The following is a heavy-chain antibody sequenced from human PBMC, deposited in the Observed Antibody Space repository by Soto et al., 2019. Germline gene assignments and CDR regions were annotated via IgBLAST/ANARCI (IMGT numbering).Heavy chain of an antibody. Sequence: EVQLVESGGGLVQPGGSLRLSCAASGFTFSSYEMNWVHQAPGKGLEWVSYISSSGSTIYYADSVKGRFTISRDNAKNSLYLQMNSLRAEDTAVYYCAVSSSGYSSSHWGQGTLVTVSS. V-gene: IGHV3-48*03. D-gene: IGHD6-13*01. CDR3: AVSSSGYSSSH. CDR2: ISSSGSTI. J-gene: IGHJ4*02. CDR1: GFTFSSYE.